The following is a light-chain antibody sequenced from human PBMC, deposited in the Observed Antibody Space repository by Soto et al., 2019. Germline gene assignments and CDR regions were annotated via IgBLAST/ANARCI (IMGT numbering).Light chain of an antibody. CDR2: DVS. V-gene: IGLV2-14*01. CDR3: SSYTSSSPLYV. CDR1: SSDVGGYNY. J-gene: IGLJ1*01. Sequence: QSVLTQPASVSGSPGQSITISCTGTSSDVGGYNYVSWYQQHPGKAPKLMIYDVSNRPSGVSNRFSGSKSGNTASLTISWLQAEDEADYYCSSYTSSSPLYVFGTGTKVTVL.